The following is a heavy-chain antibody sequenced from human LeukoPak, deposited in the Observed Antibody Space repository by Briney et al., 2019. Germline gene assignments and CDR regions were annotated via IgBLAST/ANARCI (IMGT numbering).Heavy chain of an antibody. CDR2: IYYSGST. V-gene: IGHV4-59*01. D-gene: IGHD3-22*01. CDR3: AREGSSAYLIDY. Sequence: PSETLSPTCTVSGGSISSYYWSWIRQPPGKGLEWIGYIYYSGSTNYNPSLKRRVTISVDTSKNQFSLKLTSVTAADTAVYYCAREGSSAYLIDYWGQGTLVTVSS. J-gene: IGHJ4*02. CDR1: GGSISSYY.